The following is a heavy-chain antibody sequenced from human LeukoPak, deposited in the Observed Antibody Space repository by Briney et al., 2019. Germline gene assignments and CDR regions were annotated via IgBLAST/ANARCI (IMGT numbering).Heavy chain of an antibody. CDR2: ISASGADT. CDR3: ARDGAAAGTKEGAFDI. D-gene: IGHD6-13*01. V-gene: IGHV3-23*01. Sequence: PGGSLRLSCTTSGFIFAKYAMAWVRQSPGKGLEWVSTISASGADTYYADSVRGRFTISRDNSKNTLYLQMNSLRAEDTAVYYCARDGAAAGTKEGAFDIWGQGTMVTVSS. CDR1: GFIFAKYA. J-gene: IGHJ3*02.